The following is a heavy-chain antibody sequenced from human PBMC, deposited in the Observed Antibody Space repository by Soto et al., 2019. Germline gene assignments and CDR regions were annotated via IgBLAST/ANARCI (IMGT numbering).Heavy chain of an antibody. CDR3: ARGRYGDY. Sequence: QVHLVQSGAEVKKPGASVKVSCKGCGYIFTTYGITWVRQAPGQGLEWMGWISAHNGNTNYAQKLQGRVTVTRDTSTSTAYMELRNLRSDDPAVYYCARGRYGDYWGQGALVTVSS. V-gene: IGHV1-18*01. CDR2: ISAHNGNT. J-gene: IGHJ4*02. CDR1: GYIFTTYG. D-gene: IGHD1-1*01.